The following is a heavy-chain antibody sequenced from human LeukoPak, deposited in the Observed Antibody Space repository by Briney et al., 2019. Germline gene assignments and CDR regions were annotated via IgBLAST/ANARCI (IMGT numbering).Heavy chain of an antibody. CDR1: GYTFTSYD. V-gene: IGHV1-8*01. CDR2: MNPNSGNT. J-gene: IGHJ6*03. Sequence: ASVKVSCKASGYTFTSYDINWVRQATGQGLEWMGWMNPNSGNTGYAQKFQGRVTMTRNTSISTAYMELSSLRSEDTAVYYCAREGEGATTILGYYYYYMDVWGKGTTVTVSS. CDR3: AREGEGATTILGYYYYYMDV. D-gene: IGHD1-26*01.